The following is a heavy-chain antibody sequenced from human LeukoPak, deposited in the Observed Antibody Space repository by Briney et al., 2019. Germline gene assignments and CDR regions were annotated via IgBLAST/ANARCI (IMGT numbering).Heavy chain of an antibody. J-gene: IGHJ4*02. V-gene: IGHV4-4*07. D-gene: IGHD3-22*01. CDR3: AREPYYYDSSGYYYRPLYYFDY. Sequence: SETLSLTCTVSGGSISSYYWSWIRQPAGKGLEWIGRIYTSGSTNYNPSHKSRVTMSVDTSKNQFSLKLSSVTAADTAVYYCAREPYYYDSSGYYYRPLYYFDYWGQGTLVTVSS. CDR2: IYTSGST. CDR1: GGSISSYY.